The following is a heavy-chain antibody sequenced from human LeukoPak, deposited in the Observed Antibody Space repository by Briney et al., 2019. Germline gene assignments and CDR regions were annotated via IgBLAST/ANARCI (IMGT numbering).Heavy chain of an antibody. CDR3: ARAPPSWYYGSGSPYYYYYYMDV. V-gene: IGHV4-39*07. J-gene: IGHJ6*03. D-gene: IGHD3-10*01. CDR1: GGSISSSSYY. CDR2: IYYSGST. Sequence: SETLSLTCTVSGGSISSSSYYWGWIRQPPGKGLEWIGSIYYSGSTNYNPSLKSRVTISVDTSKNQFSLKLSSVTAADTAVYYCARAPPSWYYGSGSPYYYYYYMDVWGKGTTVTVSS.